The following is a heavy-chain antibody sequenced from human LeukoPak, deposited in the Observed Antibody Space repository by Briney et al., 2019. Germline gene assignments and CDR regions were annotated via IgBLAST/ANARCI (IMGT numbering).Heavy chain of an antibody. Sequence: PGRSLRLSCAVSGFTFRSYAMSWVRQPPGKGLEGVSAISGSGGSTYYADSVKGRFTISRDNSKNTLYLQMNSLRAEDTAVYCCAKSEGNSDAFDIWGQGTMVTVSS. J-gene: IGHJ3*02. V-gene: IGHV3-23*01. CDR2: ISGSGGST. CDR3: AKSEGNSDAFDI. CDR1: GFTFRSYA. D-gene: IGHD1-7*01.